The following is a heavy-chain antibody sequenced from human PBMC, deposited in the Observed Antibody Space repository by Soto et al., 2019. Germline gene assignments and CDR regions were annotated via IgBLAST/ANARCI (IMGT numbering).Heavy chain of an antibody. CDR1: GGSISSGGYY. CDR2: IYYSGST. CDR3: ARAQAITMIVVAPSAFDI. J-gene: IGHJ3*02. V-gene: IGHV4-31*03. Sequence: SETLSLTCTVSGGSISSGGYYWSWIRQHPGKGLEWIGYIYYSGSTYYNPSLKSRVTLSVDTSKNQFSLKLSSVTAADTAVYYCARAQAITMIVVAPSAFDIWGQGTMVTVSS. D-gene: IGHD3-22*01.